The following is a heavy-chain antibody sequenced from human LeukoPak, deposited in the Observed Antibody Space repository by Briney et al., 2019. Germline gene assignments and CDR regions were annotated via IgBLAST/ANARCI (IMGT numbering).Heavy chain of an antibody. CDR3: AKVRDPGY. V-gene: IGHV3-30*02. CDR2: IWYDGSNK. CDR1: GFTFSSYG. D-gene: IGHD3-10*01. J-gene: IGHJ4*02. Sequence: PGGSLRLSCAASGFTFSSYGMHWVRQAPGKGLEWVAFIWYDGSNKYYADSVKGRFTISRDNSKNTLYLQMNSLRAEDTAVYYCAKVRDPGYWGQGTLVTVSS.